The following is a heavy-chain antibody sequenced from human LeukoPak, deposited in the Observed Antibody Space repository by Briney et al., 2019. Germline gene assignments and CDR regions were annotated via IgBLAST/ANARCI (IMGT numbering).Heavy chain of an antibody. D-gene: IGHD4-17*01. CDR2: ISSSSSYI. J-gene: IGHJ4*02. CDR3: ARASDGDLNFDY. Sequence: GGSLRLSCAASGFTFSSYAMSWVRQAPGKGLEWVSSISSSSSYIYYADSVKGRFTISRDNAKSSLYLQMNSLRAEDTAVYYCARASDGDLNFDYWGQGTLVTVSS. V-gene: IGHV3-21*01. CDR1: GFTFSSYA.